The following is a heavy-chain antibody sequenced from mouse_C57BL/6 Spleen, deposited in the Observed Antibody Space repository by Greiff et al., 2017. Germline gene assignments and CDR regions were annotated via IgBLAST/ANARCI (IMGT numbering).Heavy chain of an antibody. J-gene: IGHJ1*03. Sequence: VQLQQSGAELVKPGASVKISCKASGYAFSSYWMNWVKQRPGKGLEWIGQIYPGDGDTNYNGKFKGKATLTADKSSSTAYMQLSSLTSEDSAVYFCARSSFYDGNPYWYFDVWGTGTTVTVSS. CDR3: ARSSFYDGNPYWYFDV. V-gene: IGHV1-80*01. D-gene: IGHD2-3*01. CDR2: IYPGDGDT. CDR1: GYAFSSYW.